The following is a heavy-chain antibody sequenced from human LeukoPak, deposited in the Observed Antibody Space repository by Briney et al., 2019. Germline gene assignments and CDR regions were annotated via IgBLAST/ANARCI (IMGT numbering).Heavy chain of an antibody. CDR1: AGSFSNYY. Sequence: SETLSLTCAVYAGSFSNYYWSWISQPPGKELEWIGEIYHSGSTNYNPSLKSRVTISVDTSKNQFSLKLSSVTAADTAMYYCARGSFDYGDYQIFDYWGQGTLVTVSS. CDR3: ARGSFDYGDYQIFDY. CDR2: IYHSGST. V-gene: IGHV4-34*01. J-gene: IGHJ4*02. D-gene: IGHD4-17*01.